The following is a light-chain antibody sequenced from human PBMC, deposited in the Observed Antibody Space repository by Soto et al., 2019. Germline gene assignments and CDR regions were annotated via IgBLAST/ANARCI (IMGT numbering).Light chain of an antibody. V-gene: IGKV4-1*01. CDR1: QSFLNSSNNKNY. CDR2: WAS. Sequence: DIVMTQSPDSLALSLGERATINCKSSQSFLNSSNNKNYLTWYQQKPGQPPKMXIYWASIRESGVPARFSGSGSGADFTLSISRLQAEDVAVYYCQKYYEMPWTCGQGTKVDIK. J-gene: IGKJ1*01. CDR3: QKYYEMPWT.